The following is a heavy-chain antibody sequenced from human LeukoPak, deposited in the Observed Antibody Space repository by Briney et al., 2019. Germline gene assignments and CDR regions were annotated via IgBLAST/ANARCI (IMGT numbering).Heavy chain of an antibody. CDR2: ISSSSSYT. Sequence: PGGSLRLSCAASGFTFSDYYMSWIRQAPGKGLEWVSYISSSSSYTNYADSVKGRFTISRDNAKNSLYLQMNSLRAEDTAVYYCAREGYCSGGSCYGFDYWGQGTLVTVSS. CDR3: AREGYCSGGSCYGFDY. CDR1: GFTFSDYY. D-gene: IGHD2-15*01. V-gene: IGHV3-11*05. J-gene: IGHJ4*02.